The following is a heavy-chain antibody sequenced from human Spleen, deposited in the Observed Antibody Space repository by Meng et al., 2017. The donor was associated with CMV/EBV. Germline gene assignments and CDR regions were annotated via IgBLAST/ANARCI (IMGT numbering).Heavy chain of an antibody. D-gene: IGHD3-3*01. CDR1: GFTFSNCW. V-gene: IGHV3-7*01. J-gene: IGHJ4*02. CDR2: IKEDGSQK. Sequence: GESLKISCAASGFTFSNCWMSWVRQAPGKGLEWVANIKEDGSQKYFVDSVKGRFTISRDNAKNSLYLQMNNLRGEDTAVFYCAKIGGVFWSGYLFDFWGQGTLVTVSS. CDR3: AKIGGVFWSGYLFDF.